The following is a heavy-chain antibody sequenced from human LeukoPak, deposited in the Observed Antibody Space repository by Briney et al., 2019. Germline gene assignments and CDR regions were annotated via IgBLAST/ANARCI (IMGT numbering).Heavy chain of an antibody. CDR2: IKQDGSEK. J-gene: IGHJ4*02. V-gene: IGHV3-7*01. D-gene: IGHD2-8*01. Sequence: GGSLRLSCAASGFTFRSNWMCWVRQAPGKGLEWVANIKQDGSEKNYVDSVKGRFTISRDNAKNSLYLQMNSLRAEDTAVYYCAKAGNGFGYWGQGALVTVSS. CDR1: GFTFRSNW. CDR3: AKAGNGFGY.